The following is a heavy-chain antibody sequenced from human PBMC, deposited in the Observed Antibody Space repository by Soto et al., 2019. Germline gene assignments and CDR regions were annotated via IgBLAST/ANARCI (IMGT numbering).Heavy chain of an antibody. J-gene: IGHJ4*02. V-gene: IGHV1-24*01. Sequence: ASVKVSCKVSGYTFTELSMHWVRQAPGKGLEWMGGFDPETGERIYTQKFQGRVTMRQDTSTVTAYVELSSLRSEDTAVYYCATVPYGDYSPDYWRQGTLVNGSS. CDR2: FDPETGER. CDR3: ATVPYGDYSPDY. CDR1: GYTFTELS. D-gene: IGHD4-17*01.